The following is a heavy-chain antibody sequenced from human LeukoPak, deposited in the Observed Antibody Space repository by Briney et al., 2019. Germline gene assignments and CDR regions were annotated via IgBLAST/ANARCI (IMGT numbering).Heavy chain of an antibody. CDR1: GFTFSSSA. V-gene: IGHV3-23*01. J-gene: IGHJ4*02. Sequence: GGSLRLSCAASGFTFSSSAMSWVRQAPGKGLEWVSAISNNGGYTYYADSVQGPFTISRDNSKSTLCLQMNSLRAEDTAVYYCAKQLGFCSDGSCYFPYWGQGTLVTVSS. D-gene: IGHD2-15*01. CDR3: AKQLGFCSDGSCYFPY. CDR2: ISNNGGYT.